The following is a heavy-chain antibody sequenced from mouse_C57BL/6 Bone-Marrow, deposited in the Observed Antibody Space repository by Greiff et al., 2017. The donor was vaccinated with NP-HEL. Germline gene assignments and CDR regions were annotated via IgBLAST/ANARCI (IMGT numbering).Heavy chain of an antibody. CDR1: GYTFTDYE. V-gene: IGHV1-15*01. J-gene: IGHJ2*01. Sequence: QVQLKESGAELVRPGASVTLSCKASGYTFTDYEMHWVKQTPVHGLEWIGAIDPETGGTAYNQKFKGKAILTADKSSSTAYMELRSLTSEDSAVYYCTREELWLYYFDYWGQGTTLTVSS. CDR2: IDPETGGT. D-gene: IGHD1-1*02. CDR3: TREELWLYYFDY.